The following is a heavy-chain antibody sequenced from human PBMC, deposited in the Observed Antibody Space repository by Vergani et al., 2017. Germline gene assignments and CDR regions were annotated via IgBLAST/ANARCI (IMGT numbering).Heavy chain of an antibody. V-gene: IGHV3-66*02. CDR3: ARDPGDDKIGP. J-gene: IGHJ5*02. CDR1: GFALNRHA. Sequence: VQLVESGGGVVQPGTSLRLSCVVSGFALNRHAMYWVRQAAGKGLEWVSVIYRSGDTYYADSVKGRFTISRDDSKNTVYLQMNSLRIEDTAMYYCARDPGDDKIGPWGQGTLVTVSS. CDR2: IYRSGDT. D-gene: IGHD3-22*01.